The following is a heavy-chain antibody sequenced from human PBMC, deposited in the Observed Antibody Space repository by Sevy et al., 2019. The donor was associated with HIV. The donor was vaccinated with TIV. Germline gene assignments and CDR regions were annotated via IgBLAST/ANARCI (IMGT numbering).Heavy chain of an antibody. CDR3: STDIVVQSGYSYDFSTFNPDLPHNSGADV. J-gene: IGHJ6*02. CDR1: GFTFRNAW. CDR2: IRNDPDGGTT. Sequence: GESLKISCTASGFTFRNAWMTWVRQVPGKGLEWVGRIRNDPDGGTTDYAAPVRGRFTISRDDSKNTLYLQRNSLETEDTAGYYCSTDIVVQSGYSYDFSTFNPDLPHNSGADVWGQGTTVTVSS. V-gene: IGHV3-15*01. D-gene: IGHD5-12*01.